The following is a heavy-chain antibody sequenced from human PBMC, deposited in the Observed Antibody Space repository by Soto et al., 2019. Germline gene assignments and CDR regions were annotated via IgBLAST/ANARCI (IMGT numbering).Heavy chain of an antibody. CDR1: GFSLSTSGVG. D-gene: IGHD3-10*01. Sequence: QITLKESGPPLVNPTQTLTLTCTFSGFSLSTSGVGVGWIRQPPGKALEWLALIYWDDDKRYSPSLKSRLTITKDTSKNQVVLTMTNMDPVDTATYYCAHTSYYYGSGSYYAEYFQHWGQGTLVTVSS. CDR3: AHTSYYYGSGSYYAEYFQH. J-gene: IGHJ1*01. CDR2: IYWDDDK. V-gene: IGHV2-5*02.